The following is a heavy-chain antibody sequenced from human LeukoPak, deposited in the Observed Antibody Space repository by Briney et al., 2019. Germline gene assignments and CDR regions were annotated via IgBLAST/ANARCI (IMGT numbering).Heavy chain of an antibody. CDR1: GFTFSSYS. CDR2: ITSSSGSI. V-gene: IGHV3-21*06. CDR3: AREAYTGFDLEAFDS. J-gene: IGHJ4*02. D-gene: IGHD5-12*01. Sequence: PGGSLRLSCAVSGFTFSSYSLNWVRQAPGKGLEWVSSITSSSGSIYYADSVKGRFTISRDNAKSSLYLQMNSLRVEDTAVHYCAREAYTGFDLEAFDSWGQGTRVTVSS.